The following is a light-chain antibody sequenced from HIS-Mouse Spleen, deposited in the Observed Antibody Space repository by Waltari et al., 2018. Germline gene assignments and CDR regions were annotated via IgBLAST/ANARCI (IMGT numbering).Light chain of an antibody. CDR2: GDN. J-gene: IGLJ3*02. Sequence: NFMLTQPHSVSESPGKTVTISCTGSSGSIASNYVQWYQQRPGSAPTTVIYGDNQRPSGVPDRFSGSIDSSSNSASRTISGLKTEDEADYYCQSYDSSNSWVFGGGTKLTVL. CDR3: QSYDSSNSWV. V-gene: IGLV6-57*02. CDR1: SGSIASNY.